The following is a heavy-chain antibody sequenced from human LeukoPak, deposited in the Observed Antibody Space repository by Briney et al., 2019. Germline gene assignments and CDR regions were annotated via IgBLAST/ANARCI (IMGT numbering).Heavy chain of an antibody. V-gene: IGHV4-4*07. CDR2: IYTSGST. Sequence: SETLSLTCTVSGGSISSYYWSWIRQPAGKGLEWIGRIYTSGSTNYNPSLKSRVTMSVDTSKNQSSLKLSSVTAADTAVYYCARETQLLWFGEFAYYFDYWGQGTLVTVSS. D-gene: IGHD3-10*01. CDR1: GGSISSYY. J-gene: IGHJ4*02. CDR3: ARETQLLWFGEFAYYFDY.